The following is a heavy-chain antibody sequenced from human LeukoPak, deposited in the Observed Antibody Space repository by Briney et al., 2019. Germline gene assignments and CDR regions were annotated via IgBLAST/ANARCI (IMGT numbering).Heavy chain of an antibody. CDR1: GYTXSNFG. CDR3: ARDGTSTDDY. CDR2: ISGNNDNP. D-gene: IGHD2-2*01. Sequence: GASVKASCKTSGYTXSNFGINWVRQAPGQGLEWMGWISGNNDNPNYGQKFQGRFTVTTDSSTSTAYMELRNLRFDDTAVYYCARDGTSTDDYWGQGTLVTVSS. V-gene: IGHV1-18*01. J-gene: IGHJ4*02.